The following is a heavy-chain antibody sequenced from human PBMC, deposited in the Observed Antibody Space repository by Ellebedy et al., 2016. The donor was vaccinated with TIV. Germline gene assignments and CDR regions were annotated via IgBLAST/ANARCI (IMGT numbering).Heavy chain of an antibody. CDR1: GGSMSGDY. V-gene: IGHV4-59*01. CDR3: ARRPITFFGVTDAFDV. J-gene: IGHJ3*01. Sequence: MPGGSLRLSCTVSGGSMSGDYWTWIRQSPGKGLEWLGEIFHTGGTVYNPSLKSRVPISIDTSTNQSSLNLTSVTAADTAVYYCARRPITFFGVTDAFDVWGQGTMVTVSS. CDR2: IFHTGGT. D-gene: IGHD3-3*01.